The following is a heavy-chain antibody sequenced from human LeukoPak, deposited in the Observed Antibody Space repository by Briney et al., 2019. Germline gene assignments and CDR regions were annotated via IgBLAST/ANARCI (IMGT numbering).Heavy chain of an antibody. CDR3: AKSRPMAYFFDY. V-gene: IGHV3-23*01. Sequence: GGSLRLSFAASGFTFSSYAMNWVRQAPGKGLEWVSAISGSSGSTYYADTVKGRFTISRDNSRNTLYLQMNSLRADDTAVYFCAKSRPMAYFFDYWGQGTLVTVSS. D-gene: IGHD5-24*01. CDR2: ISGSSGST. J-gene: IGHJ4*02. CDR1: GFTFSSYA.